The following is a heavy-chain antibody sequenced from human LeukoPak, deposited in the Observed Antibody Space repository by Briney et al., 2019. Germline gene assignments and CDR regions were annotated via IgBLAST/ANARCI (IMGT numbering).Heavy chain of an antibody. CDR3: TKPGWHDSGWFDC. CDR1: GFTFSTYG. V-gene: IGHV3-23*01. Sequence: GGSLRLSCAASGFTFSTYGMSWVRQAPGKGLEWVSTITNSGGSTYYADSVKGRFTVPRDNSKNTLYLHMNIQGVDDTAVYYCTKPGWHDSGWFDCWGQGTLVTVSS. CDR2: ITNSGGST. D-gene: IGHD6-19*01. J-gene: IGHJ4*02.